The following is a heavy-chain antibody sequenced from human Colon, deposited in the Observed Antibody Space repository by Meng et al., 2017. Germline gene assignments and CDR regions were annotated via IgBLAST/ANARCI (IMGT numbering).Heavy chain of an antibody. Sequence: QGQLQGSGPGLVRPSGTLSLTCTVSGGSVTSGSHYWSWIRQSPGKGLEWIGYIFHSGSTNYNPSLKSRVTLSVDTSKNQFSLKLGSVTAADTAVYYCARVIGGWPYYFDYWGQGTLVTVSS. V-gene: IGHV4-61*01. J-gene: IGHJ4*02. CDR3: ARVIGGWPYYFDY. CDR2: IFHSGST. CDR1: GGSVTSGSHY. D-gene: IGHD6-19*01.